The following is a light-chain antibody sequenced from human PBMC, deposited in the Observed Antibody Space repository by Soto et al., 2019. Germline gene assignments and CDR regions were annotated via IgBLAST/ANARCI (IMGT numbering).Light chain of an antibody. J-gene: IGKJ1*01. V-gene: IGKV1-6*01. CDR2: AAF. CDR3: LQHLHFSWT. Sequence: AIHMTQSPSSLSASVGDRVTITCRASQGIRNDLGWYQKKPGKAPKLLIFAAFNLQSGVPSRFSGGGSGTDFTLTISSLQPEDFETYYCLQHLHFSWTFGKGTKVNI. CDR1: QGIRND.